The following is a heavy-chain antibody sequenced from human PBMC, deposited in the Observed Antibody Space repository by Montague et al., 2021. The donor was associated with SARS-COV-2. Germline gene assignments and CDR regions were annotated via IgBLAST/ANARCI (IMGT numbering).Heavy chain of an antibody. CDR3: ARTYYYGSVVWFDP. CDR1: GGSISSYY. Sequence: SETLSLPCTVSGGSISSYYWSWIRQPPGKGLEWIGYIYYSGSTNYNPSLKSRVTISVDTSKNQFSLKLSSVTAADTAVYYCARTYYYGSVVWFDPWGQGTLVTVSS. CDR2: IYYSGST. J-gene: IGHJ5*02. V-gene: IGHV4-59*08. D-gene: IGHD3-10*01.